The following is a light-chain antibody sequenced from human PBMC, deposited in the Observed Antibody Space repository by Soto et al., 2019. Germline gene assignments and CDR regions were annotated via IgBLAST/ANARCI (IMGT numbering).Light chain of an antibody. CDR1: QSISSY. V-gene: IGKV1-39*01. CDR3: QQSYSTPWT. CDR2: AAS. J-gene: IGKJ1*01. Sequence: DIPMTQSPSSLSASVGDRVTITCRASQSISSYLNWYQQKPGKAPTLLIYAASSLPSGVPSRFSGSGSGTDFTLTISSLQPEDFATYYCQQSYSTPWTFGQGTKVEIK.